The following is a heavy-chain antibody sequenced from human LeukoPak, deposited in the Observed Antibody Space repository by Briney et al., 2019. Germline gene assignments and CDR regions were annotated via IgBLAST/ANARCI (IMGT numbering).Heavy chain of an antibody. Sequence: GGSLRLSCLTSGFTLSTDAMSWVRQAPGKGLEWISGISGSGASTYYADSVKGRFTISRDDSRNTLYLQMNSLRGDDTAVYYCAKDVGKWESLHFFDYWGQGTLVTVSS. J-gene: IGHJ4*02. CDR3: AKDVGKWESLHFFDY. CDR1: GFTLSTDA. V-gene: IGHV3-23*01. CDR2: ISGSGAST. D-gene: IGHD1-26*01.